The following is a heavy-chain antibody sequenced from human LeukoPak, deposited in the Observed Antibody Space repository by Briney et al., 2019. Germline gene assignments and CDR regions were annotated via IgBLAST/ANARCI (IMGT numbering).Heavy chain of an antibody. CDR3: ARERQDTVIHSGAFDI. Sequence: GGSLRLSCAASGFTFSNYFMHWVRQAPGKGLEWVADIASDGSHTFYEESVKGRFTISRDNSKNTLYLQMNSLGPEDTAVYFCARERQDTVIHSGAFDIWGQGTMVTVSS. J-gene: IGHJ3*02. CDR2: IASDGSHT. CDR1: GFTFSNYF. D-gene: IGHD2-21*02. V-gene: IGHV3-30-3*01.